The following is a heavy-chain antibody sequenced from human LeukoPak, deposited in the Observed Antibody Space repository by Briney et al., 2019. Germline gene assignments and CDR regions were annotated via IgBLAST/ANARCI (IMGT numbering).Heavy chain of an antibody. D-gene: IGHD6-13*01. Sequence: GRSLRLSCAASGFTFSSYWMSWVRQAPGKGLEWVANIKQDGSEKYYVDSVKGRFTISRDNAKNSLYLQMNSLRAEDTAVYYCARESTSSWLPPFYFDYWGQGTLVTVSS. J-gene: IGHJ4*02. CDR1: GFTFSSYW. V-gene: IGHV3-7*01. CDR2: IKQDGSEK. CDR3: ARESTSSWLPPFYFDY.